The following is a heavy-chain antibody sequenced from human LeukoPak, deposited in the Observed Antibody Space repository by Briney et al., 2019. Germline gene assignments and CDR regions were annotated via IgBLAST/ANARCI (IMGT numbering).Heavy chain of an antibody. V-gene: IGHV3-23*01. CDR2: INGRGVTT. CDR3: ARHNYYDRSGYFLSPEGAFDI. CDR1: EFSFSNYA. Sequence: PGGSLRLSCLASEFSFSNYAMTWVRQAPGKGLEWVSTINGRGVTTYYTDSVKGRFTISRDNSKNTLYLQMNSLRAEDMAVYYCARHNYYDRSGYFLSPEGAFDIWGQGTMVTVSS. J-gene: IGHJ3*02. D-gene: IGHD3-22*01.